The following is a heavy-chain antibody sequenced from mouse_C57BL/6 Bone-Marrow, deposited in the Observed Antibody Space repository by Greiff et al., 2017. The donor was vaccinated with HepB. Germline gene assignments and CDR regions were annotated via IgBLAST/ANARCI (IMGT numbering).Heavy chain of an antibody. D-gene: IGHD1-1*01. CDR1: GYTFTSYW. Sequence: QVQLQQPGAELVRPGSSVKLSCKASGYTFTSYWMDWVKQRPGQGLEWIGDIYPGSGSTNYNEKFKSKATLTVDTSSSTAYMQLSSLTSEDSAVYYCARRYYGSSWYFDVWGTGTTVTVSS. V-gene: IGHV1-55*01. CDR3: ARRYYGSSWYFDV. CDR2: IYPGSGST. J-gene: IGHJ1*03.